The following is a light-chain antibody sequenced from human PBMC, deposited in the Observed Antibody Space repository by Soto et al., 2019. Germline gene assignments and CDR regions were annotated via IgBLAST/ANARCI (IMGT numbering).Light chain of an antibody. CDR3: QQYKNWPLT. V-gene: IGKV3D-15*01. CDR1: QSVDND. J-gene: IGKJ4*01. CDR2: DAS. Sequence: EIAMPQSPATLSVSPGDRATLSCRASQSVDNDLAWYQQKPGQPTRLLIYDASTRATGIPARFSGSQSGTEFTLTFSSLLSEDFAVYSCQQYKNWPLTFGGGTKVEIK.